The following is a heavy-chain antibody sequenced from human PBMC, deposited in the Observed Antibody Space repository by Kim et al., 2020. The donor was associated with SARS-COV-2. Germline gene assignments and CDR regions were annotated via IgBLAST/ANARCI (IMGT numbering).Heavy chain of an antibody. CDR1: FTFSSYA. Sequence: FTFSSYAMSLGRQGSGKGLEWVSASSGSGGSTYYADSVKGRFTISRDNSKNTLYLQMNSLRAEDTAVYYCAKEMWDSSGWGYYYYYGMDV. V-gene: IGHV3-23*01. J-gene: IGHJ6*01. CDR3: AKEMWDSSGWGYYYYYGMDV. D-gene: IGHD6-19*01. CDR2: SSGSGGST.